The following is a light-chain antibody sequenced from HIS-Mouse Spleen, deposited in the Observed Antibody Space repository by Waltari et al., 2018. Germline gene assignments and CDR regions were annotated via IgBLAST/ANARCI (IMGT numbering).Light chain of an antibody. CDR3: SSYTSSSFNVV. J-gene: IGLJ2*01. Sequence: QSALTQPASVSGSPGQSITIPFPGTSSDVGGYNYVSWYQQHPGKAPKLMIYDVSNRPSGVSNRFSGSKSGNTASLTISGLQAEDEADYYCSSYTSSSFNVVFGGGTKLTVL. V-gene: IGLV2-14*03. CDR2: DVS. CDR1: SSDVGGYNY.